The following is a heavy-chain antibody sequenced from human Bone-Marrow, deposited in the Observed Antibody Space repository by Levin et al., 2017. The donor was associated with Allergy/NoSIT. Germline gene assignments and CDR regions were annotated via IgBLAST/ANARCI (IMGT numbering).Heavy chain of an antibody. D-gene: IGHD2-2*01. CDR3: ARVRVIVVVPAAEPYKDYFDY. CDR1: GYTFTGYY. V-gene: IGHV1-2*02. J-gene: IGHJ4*02. CDR2: INPNSGGT. Sequence: ASVKVSCKASGYTFTGYYMHWVRQAPGQGLEWRGWINPNSGGTNYAQKFQGRVTMTRDTSISTAYMELSRLRSDDTAVYYCARVRVIVVVPAAEPYKDYFDYWGQGTLVTVSS.